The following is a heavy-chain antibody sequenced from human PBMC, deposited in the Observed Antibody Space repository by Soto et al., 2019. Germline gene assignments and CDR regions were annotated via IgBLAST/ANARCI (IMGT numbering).Heavy chain of an antibody. CDR3: XRDLGLERWLQSPFDY. CDR1: GGTFSSYA. J-gene: IGHJ4*02. V-gene: IGHV1-69*01. CDR2: IIPIFGTA. Sequence: QVQLVQSGAEVKKPGSSVKVSCKASGGTFSSYAISWVRQAPGQGLEWMGGIIPIFGTANYAQKFQGRVTITADESTSTAYMELSSLSSEDTAVXXXXRDLGLERWLQSPFDYWGQGTLX. D-gene: IGHD5-12*01.